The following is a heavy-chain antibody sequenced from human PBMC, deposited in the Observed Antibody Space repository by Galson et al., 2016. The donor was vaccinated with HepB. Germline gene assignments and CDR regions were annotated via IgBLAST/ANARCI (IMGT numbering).Heavy chain of an antibody. CDR3: ARGWRHNSFDY. D-gene: IGHD5-24*01. J-gene: IGHJ4*02. CDR1: GFTLSTYS. Sequence: SLRLSCAASGFTLSTYSMDWVRQAPGKRPEWISYISSDGNTIYYADSVKGRSTISRDNAKNFVSLQMNSLRDEDTAVYFCARGWRHNSFDYWGQGTLVTVSS. V-gene: IGHV3-48*02. CDR2: ISSDGNTI.